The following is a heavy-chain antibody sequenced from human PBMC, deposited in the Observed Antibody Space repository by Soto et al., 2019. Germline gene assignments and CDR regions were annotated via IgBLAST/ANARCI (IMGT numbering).Heavy chain of an antibody. Sequence: PGGSLRLSCGASGFTFSSYSMNWVRQAPGKGLEWVSSISSSSSYIYYADSVKGRFTISRDNAKNSLYLQMNSLRAEDTAVYYCARGVGGYSYGHFDYWGQGTLVTVSS. J-gene: IGHJ4*02. D-gene: IGHD5-18*01. CDR1: GFTFSSYS. V-gene: IGHV3-21*01. CDR2: ISSSSSYI. CDR3: ARGVGGYSYGHFDY.